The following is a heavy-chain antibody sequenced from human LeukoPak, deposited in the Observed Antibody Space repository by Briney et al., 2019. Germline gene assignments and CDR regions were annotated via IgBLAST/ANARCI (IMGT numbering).Heavy chain of an antibody. V-gene: IGHV3-48*03. Sequence: GGSLRLSCAASGFPFSEHEMNWVRQAPGKGLEWVSYISSSGSDKYYPDSVRGRFTIPRDNAKNTLYLQMNSLRAEDTAVYYCARRTSGAFAIWGQGTKVTVSS. J-gene: IGHJ3*02. CDR3: ARRTSGAFAI. CDR1: GFPFSEHE. CDR2: ISSSGSDK.